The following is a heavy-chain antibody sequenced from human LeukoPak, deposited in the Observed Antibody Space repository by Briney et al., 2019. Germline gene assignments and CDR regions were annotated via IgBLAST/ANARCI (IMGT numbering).Heavy chain of an antibody. Sequence: PGGSLRLSCAASEFSVKYNYMTWVRQAPGRGLEWVSAISGSGGSTYYADPVKGRFTISRDNSKNTLYLQMNSLRAEDTAVYYCAKSSGYYQYYFDYWGQGALVTVSS. D-gene: IGHD3-22*01. CDR1: EFSVKYNY. J-gene: IGHJ4*02. V-gene: IGHV3-23*01. CDR3: AKSSGYYQYYFDY. CDR2: ISGSGGST.